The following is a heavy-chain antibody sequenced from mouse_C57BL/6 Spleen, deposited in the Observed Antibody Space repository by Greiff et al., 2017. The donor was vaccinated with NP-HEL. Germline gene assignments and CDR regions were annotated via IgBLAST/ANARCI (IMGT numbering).Heavy chain of an antibody. CDR3: ARESYGVATGAIDY. V-gene: IGHV5-16*01. J-gene: IGHJ4*01. D-gene: IGHD1-1*02. CDR2: INYDGSST. Sequence: EVKLMESEGGLVQPGSSMKLSCTASGFTFSDYYMAWVRQVPEKGLEWVANINYDGSSTYYLDSLKSRFIISRDNAKNILYLHMSSLKPEGTATYYCARESYGVATGAIDYWGQGTSVTVSS. CDR1: GFTFSDYY.